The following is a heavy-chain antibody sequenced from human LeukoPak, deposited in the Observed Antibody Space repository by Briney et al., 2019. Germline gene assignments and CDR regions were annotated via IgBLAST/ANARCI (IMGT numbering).Heavy chain of an antibody. J-gene: IGHJ4*02. D-gene: IGHD3-22*01. CDR2: IKQDGSEK. V-gene: IGHV3-7*03. Sequence: GGSLRLSCAASGFTFSRYWMSWVRQAPRKGLEWVANIKQDGSEKYYVDSVKGRFTISRDNAKNSLYLQMNSLRAEDTAVYYCARDKGDYDTSGSLFVFGGQGTLVIDSS. CDR1: GFTFSRYW. CDR3: ARDKGDYDTSGSLFVF.